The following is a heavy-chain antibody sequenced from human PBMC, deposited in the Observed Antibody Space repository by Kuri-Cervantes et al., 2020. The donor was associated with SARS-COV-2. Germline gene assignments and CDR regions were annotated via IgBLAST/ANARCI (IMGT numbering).Heavy chain of an antibody. CDR1: GFTFSSYS. D-gene: IGHD2-2*01. V-gene: IGHV3-21*04. CDR2: ISSSSSYI. J-gene: IGHJ4*02. CDR3: AREGFQYQLLRGAYFDY. Sequence: GGSLRLSCAASGFTFSSYSMNWVRQAPGKGLEWVSSISSSSSYIYYADSVKGRFTISRDNAKNSLYLQMNSLRAEDTAVYYCAREGFQYQLLRGAYFDYWGQGTLVTVSS.